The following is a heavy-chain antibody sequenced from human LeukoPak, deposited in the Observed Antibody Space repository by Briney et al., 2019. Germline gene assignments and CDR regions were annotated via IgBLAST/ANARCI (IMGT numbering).Heavy chain of an antibody. Sequence: GESLKISCKGSGYTFNTYWIGWVRQMPGKGLEWMGIICPGDSDTRYSPSFQGQVTISADKSISTAYLQWGSLKASDTAMYYCAREGRSSSPMDYWGQGTLVTVSS. V-gene: IGHV5-51*01. CDR3: AREGRSSSPMDY. CDR1: GYTFNTYW. J-gene: IGHJ4*02. D-gene: IGHD6-6*01. CDR2: ICPGDSDT.